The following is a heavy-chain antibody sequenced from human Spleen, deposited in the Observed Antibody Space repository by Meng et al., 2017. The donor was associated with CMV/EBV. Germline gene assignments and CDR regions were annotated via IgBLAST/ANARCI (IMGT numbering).Heavy chain of an antibody. J-gene: IGHJ6*02. D-gene: IGHD3-3*01. CDR1: GFTFSDYA. CDR3: AREFYLVTIPGV. CDR2: ISSIDNTI. Sequence: GGSLRLSCAASGFTFSDYAMHWVRQAPGKGLEWVVYISSIDNTIYYADSVKGRFTISRDNAKKSLYLQMNCLRAEDTAVYYCAREFYLVTIPGVWGQGTTVTVSS. V-gene: IGHV3-48*03.